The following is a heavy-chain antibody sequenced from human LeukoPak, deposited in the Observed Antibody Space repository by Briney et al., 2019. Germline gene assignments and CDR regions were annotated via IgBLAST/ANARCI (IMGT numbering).Heavy chain of an antibody. V-gene: IGHV3-23*01. D-gene: IGHD3-10*01. CDR1: GLTFGNYG. Sequence: GGSLRLSCVASGLTFGNYGMNWVRQAPGKGLEWVSSIGGGGYTTYYADSVRGRFTVSRDNSKNSMYLQMSSLRAEDTAIYYCAEVESSYCRIWGQGTLVTVSS. CDR2: IGGGGYTT. J-gene: IGHJ4*01. CDR3: AEVESSYCRI.